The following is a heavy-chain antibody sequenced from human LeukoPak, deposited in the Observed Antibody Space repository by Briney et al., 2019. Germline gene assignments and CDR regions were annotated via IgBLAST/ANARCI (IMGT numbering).Heavy chain of an antibody. CDR3: ARERANYYGSGFDP. CDR2: IYYSGST. V-gene: IGHV4-59*01. Sequence: KASQTLSLTCTVSGGSISSYYWSWIRQPPGKGLEWTGYIYYSGSTNYNPSLKSRVTISVDTSKNQFSLKLSSVTAADTAVYYCARERANYYGSGFDPWGQGTLVTVSS. D-gene: IGHD3-10*01. J-gene: IGHJ5*02. CDR1: GGSISSYY.